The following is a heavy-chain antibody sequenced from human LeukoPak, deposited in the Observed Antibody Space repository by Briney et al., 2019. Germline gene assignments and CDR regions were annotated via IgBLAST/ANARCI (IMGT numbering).Heavy chain of an antibody. CDR3: ARGSSSSWAYLDY. V-gene: IGHV3-30-3*01. D-gene: IGHD2-2*01. CDR2: ISYDGGNK. CDR1: GFTFSSYA. Sequence: GGSLRLSCAASGFTFSSYAIHWVRQAPGKGLEWVALISYDGGNKYYADSVKGRFTISRDNSKNTVDLQMSSLRAEDTAVYYCARGSSSSWAYLDYWGQGSLVTVSS. J-gene: IGHJ4*02.